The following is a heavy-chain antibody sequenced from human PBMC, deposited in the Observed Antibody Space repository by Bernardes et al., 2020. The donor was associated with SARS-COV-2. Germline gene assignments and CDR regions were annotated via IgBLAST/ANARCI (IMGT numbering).Heavy chain of an antibody. J-gene: IGHJ4*02. CDR3: AKGAYDFWSGYYTVRSNFDY. D-gene: IGHD3-3*01. CDR1: GFTFSSYG. Sequence: GGSLRLSCAASGFTFSSYGMHWVRQAPGKGLEWVAFIRYDGSNKYYADSVKGRFTISRDNSKNTLYLQMNSLRAEDTAVYYCAKGAYDFWSGYYTVRSNFDYWGQGILVTVSS. V-gene: IGHV3-30*02. CDR2: IRYDGSNK.